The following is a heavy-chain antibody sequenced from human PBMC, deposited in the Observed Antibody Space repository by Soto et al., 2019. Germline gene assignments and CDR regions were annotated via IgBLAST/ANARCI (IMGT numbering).Heavy chain of an antibody. D-gene: IGHD6-13*01. J-gene: IGHJ4*02. Sequence: PSETLSLTCTVSGGSISSYFWSWIRQPPGKGLEWIGYIYYSGSTNCNPSLKSRVTISVDTSKNQFSLKLSSVTAADTAVYYCVRHGEHSSSWYFDFWGQGTLVTVSS. CDR3: VRHGEHSSSWYFDF. CDR2: IYYSGST. CDR1: GGSISSYF. V-gene: IGHV4-59*08.